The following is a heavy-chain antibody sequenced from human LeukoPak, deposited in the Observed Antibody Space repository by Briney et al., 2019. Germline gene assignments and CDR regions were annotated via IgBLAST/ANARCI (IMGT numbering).Heavy chain of an antibody. CDR3: ARGDILTGYYQPPYYFYYGMDV. Sequence: GASVKVSCKASGYTFTGCYMHWVRQAPGQGLEWMGWINPNSGGTNYAQKFQGRVTMTRDTSISTAYMELSRLRSDDTAVYYCARGDILTGYYQPPYYFYYGMDVWGQGTTVTVSS. V-gene: IGHV1-2*02. D-gene: IGHD3-9*01. J-gene: IGHJ6*02. CDR2: INPNSGGT. CDR1: GYTFTGCY.